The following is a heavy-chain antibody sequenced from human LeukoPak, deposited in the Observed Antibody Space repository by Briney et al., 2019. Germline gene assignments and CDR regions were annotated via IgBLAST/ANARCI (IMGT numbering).Heavy chain of an antibody. J-gene: IGHJ3*02. CDR2: IIPIFGTA. Sequence: ASVKVSCKASGGTFSSYAISWVRQAPGQGLEWMGGIIPIFGTANYAQKFQGRVTITADESTSTAYMELSSLRSEDTAVYYCASYIVATIGLGDMEGAFDIWGQGTMVTVSS. CDR1: GGTFSSYA. V-gene: IGHV1-69*13. CDR3: ASYIVATIGLGDMEGAFDI. D-gene: IGHD5-12*01.